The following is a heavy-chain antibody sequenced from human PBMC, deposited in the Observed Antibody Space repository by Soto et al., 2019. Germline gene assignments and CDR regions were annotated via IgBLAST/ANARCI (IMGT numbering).Heavy chain of an antibody. CDR1: GFDVRTKY. CDR2: CYSGVIT. CDR3: ARDNVDTAMIRGQYHFYYYGTDV. V-gene: IGHV3-53*01. D-gene: IGHD5-18*01. Sequence: EVPLVESGGGVVQPGGSLRLSCAASGFDVRTKYMSWVRQAPGKGLEWVSVCYSGVITYYADSVKGRFTMSRDSSNNMVYHEMNSLRVEDTAVYFCARDNVDTAMIRGQYHFYYYGTDVWGQGTTVTVSS. J-gene: IGHJ6*02.